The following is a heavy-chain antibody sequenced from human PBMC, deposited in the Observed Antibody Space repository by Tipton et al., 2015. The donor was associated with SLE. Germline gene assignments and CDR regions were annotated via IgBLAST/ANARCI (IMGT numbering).Heavy chain of an antibody. J-gene: IGHJ4*02. V-gene: IGHV4-39*07. D-gene: IGHD2-21*02. CDR3: ARRTGGVTLGY. CDR2: IYYSGST. Sequence: TLSLTCTVSGGSISSSSYYWGWIRQPPGKGLERIGSIYYSGSTYYNPSLKSRVTISVDTSKNQFSLKLSSVTAADTAVYYCARRTGGVTLGYWGQGTLVTVSS. CDR1: GGSISSSSYY.